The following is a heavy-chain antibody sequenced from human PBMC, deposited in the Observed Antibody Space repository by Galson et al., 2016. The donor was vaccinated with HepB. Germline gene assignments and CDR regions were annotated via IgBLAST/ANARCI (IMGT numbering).Heavy chain of an antibody. CDR2: IYHSGST. Sequence: SETLSLTCAVYGGSFSGYNWTWIRQPPGKGLEYIGSIYHSGSTYYNPSLKSRVTISVDTSKNQFSLKLSSVTAADTAVYYCARGGGLMDVWGQGTTVTVSS. V-gene: IGHV4-34*01. CDR1: GGSFSGYN. D-gene: IGHD3/OR15-3a*01. CDR3: ARGGGLMDV. J-gene: IGHJ6*02.